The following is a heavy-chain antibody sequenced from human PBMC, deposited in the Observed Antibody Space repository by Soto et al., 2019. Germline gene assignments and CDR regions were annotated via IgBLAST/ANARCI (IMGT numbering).Heavy chain of an antibody. CDR1: GCSISSYY. Sequence: SETLSLTCTVSGCSISSYYWSWIRQPPGKGLEWIGYIYHSGSPYYNPSLKSRVTISVDRSKNQLSLKLSSVTAADTAVYYCARGPPHHYWGQGTLVTVPQ. CDR3: ARGPPHHY. V-gene: IGHV4-59*12. CDR2: IYHSGSP. J-gene: IGHJ4*02.